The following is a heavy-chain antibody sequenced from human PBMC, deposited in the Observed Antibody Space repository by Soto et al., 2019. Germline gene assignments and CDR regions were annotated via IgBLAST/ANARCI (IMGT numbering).Heavy chain of an antibody. CDR2: IKSKTDGGTT. D-gene: IGHD2-15*01. V-gene: IGHV3-15*01. Sequence: EVQLVESGGGLVKPGGSLRLSCAASGFTFSNAWMSWVRQAPGKGLEWVGRIKSKTDGGTTDYAAPVKGRVTISRDDSKNTLYLQMYSLKTEDTAVYYCTTVGENGGSCYRSGFCDAFDIWGQGTMVTVSS. CDR3: TTVGENGGSCYRSGFCDAFDI. J-gene: IGHJ3*02. CDR1: GFTFSNAW.